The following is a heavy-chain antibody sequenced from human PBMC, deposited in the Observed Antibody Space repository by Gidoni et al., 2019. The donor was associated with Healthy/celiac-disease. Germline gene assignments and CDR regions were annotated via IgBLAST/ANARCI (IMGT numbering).Heavy chain of an antibody. CDR2: VNPNSGGT. CDR1: GYTLPAHY. Sequence: QVQLVQSGAEVMTPGASVKVSCKASGYTLPAHYVHWVRQAPGQGLEWMGWVNPNSGGTNYAQQFRGLVTMTRDTSINTAYMELRSLKGDDTAVYFCARATMFRGVITTSFDFWGQGSAVTVSS. D-gene: IGHD3-10*01. V-gene: IGHV1-2*04. J-gene: IGHJ4*02. CDR3: ARATMFRGVITTSFDF.